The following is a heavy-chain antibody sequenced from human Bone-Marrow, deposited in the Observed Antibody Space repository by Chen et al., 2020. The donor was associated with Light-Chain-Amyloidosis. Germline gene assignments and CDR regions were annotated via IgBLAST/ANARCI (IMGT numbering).Heavy chain of an antibody. J-gene: IGHJ4*02. Sequence: LLGRSGRAGEKHGRLLRISCTASGSIFPTYWNGGVRLMPGEGLEWLGVIYPDDSKARDSPSNGRQVTISADKTITTAYLKWRSRKASDTAMYYCARRRDGYNFDYWGQGTLVTVSS. CDR1: GSIFPTYW. CDR2: IYPDDSKA. D-gene: IGHD5-12*01. CDR3: ARRRDGYNFDY. V-gene: IGHV5-51*01.